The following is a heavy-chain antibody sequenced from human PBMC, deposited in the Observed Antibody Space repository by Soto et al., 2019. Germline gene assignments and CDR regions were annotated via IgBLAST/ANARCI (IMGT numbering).Heavy chain of an antibody. J-gene: IGHJ6*02. CDR3: ARGKDRLQLGGNSSDILDV. Sequence: QVQLVQSGAEVKKPGSSVKVSCKASGGTFSTSAISWVRQAPGQGLEWVGGIMPVFPTPDYAQNFQGRVTIPADDSTTTAYLELTSRGADATAVYYCARGKDRLQLGGNSSDILDVWGQGTAITVSS. CDR2: IMPVFPTP. CDR1: GGTFSTSA. D-gene: IGHD1-7*01. V-gene: IGHV1-69*12.